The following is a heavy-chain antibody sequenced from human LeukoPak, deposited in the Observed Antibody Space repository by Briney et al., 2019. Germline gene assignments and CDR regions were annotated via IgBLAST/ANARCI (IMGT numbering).Heavy chain of an antibody. CDR3: ARHRWELLQSPFDY. CDR1: GGSISSYY. Sequence: SETLSLTCTVSGGSISSYYWSWIRQPPGKGLEWIGYIYYSGSTNYNPSLKSRVTISVDTSKNQFSLKLSSVTAADTAVYYCARHRWELLQSPFDYWGQGTLVTVSS. CDR2: IYYSGST. D-gene: IGHD1-26*01. V-gene: IGHV4-59*08. J-gene: IGHJ4*02.